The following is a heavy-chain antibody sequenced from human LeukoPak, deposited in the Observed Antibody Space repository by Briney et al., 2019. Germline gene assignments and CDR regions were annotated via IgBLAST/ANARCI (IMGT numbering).Heavy chain of an antibody. CDR1: GFTFSSYW. CDR2: IRYDGSNK. Sequence: QAGGSLRLSCAASGFTFSSYWMHWVRQAPGKGLEWVAFIRYDGSNKYYADSVKGRFTISRDNSKNTLYLQMNSLRAEDTAVYYCAKDVVGRQWVGNYWGQGTLVTVSS. V-gene: IGHV3-30*02. J-gene: IGHJ4*02. CDR3: AKDVVGRQWVGNY. D-gene: IGHD2-2*01.